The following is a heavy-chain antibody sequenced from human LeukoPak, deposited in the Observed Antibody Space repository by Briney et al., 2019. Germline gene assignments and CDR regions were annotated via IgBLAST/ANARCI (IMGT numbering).Heavy chain of an antibody. J-gene: IGHJ4*02. CDR3: AASSAVAGTRGVDLLD. Sequence: VKPGGSLRLSCAASGFTFSSYSMTWVRQAPGKGLEWVSSISSSSSYIYYADSVKGRFTISRDNAKNSLYLQMNSLRAEDTAVYYCAASSAVAGTRGVDLLDWGQGTLVTVSS. V-gene: IGHV3-21*01. D-gene: IGHD6-19*01. CDR2: ISSSSSYI. CDR1: GFTFSSYS.